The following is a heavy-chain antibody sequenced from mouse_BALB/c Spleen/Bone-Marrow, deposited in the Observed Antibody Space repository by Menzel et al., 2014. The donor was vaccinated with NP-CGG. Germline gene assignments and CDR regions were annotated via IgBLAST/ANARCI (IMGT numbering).Heavy chain of an antibody. CDR1: GYAFTNYL. D-gene: IGHD2-4*01. CDR3: ARREDYDLDY. CDR2: INPGSGGT. J-gene: IGHJ2*01. Sequence: QVHVKQSGAELVRPGTSVKVSCKASGYAFTNYLIDWVKQRPGQGLEWIGVINPGSGGTNYNEKFKGKATLTADKSSSTAYMQLSSLTSDDSAVYFCARREDYDLDYWGQGTTLTVSS. V-gene: IGHV1-54*01.